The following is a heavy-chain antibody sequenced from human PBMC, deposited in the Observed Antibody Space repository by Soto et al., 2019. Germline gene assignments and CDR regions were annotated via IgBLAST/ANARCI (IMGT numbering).Heavy chain of an antibody. V-gene: IGHV2-5*02. CDR1: GFSLITGGVS. J-gene: IGHJ6*02. D-gene: IGHD3-16*01. CDR2: ISGDDEK. Sequence: QITLKESGPTQVKPTQTLTLTCTFSGFSLITGGVSVAWIRQPPGKALEWLALISGDDEKRYSPSLKSRLTTXXDTTKHQVVFTMTNMDPLDTATYYCSHRRGMIMDVWGQGTTVTVSS. CDR3: SHRRGMIMDV.